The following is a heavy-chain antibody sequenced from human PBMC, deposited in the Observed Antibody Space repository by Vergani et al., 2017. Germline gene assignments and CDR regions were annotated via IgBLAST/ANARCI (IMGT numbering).Heavy chain of an antibody. CDR3: TAEKXVAFYYSYCHMDV. CDR1: GITFKNAW. D-gene: IGHD2-21*01. J-gene: IGHJ6*03. CDR2: IRSKNDGGSA. V-gene: IGHV3-15*01. Sequence: EVQVVESGGGLIKPGGSLRLSCVVSGITFKNAWINWVRQAPGKGLEWIGRIRSKNDGGSADYAASVKGRFIISRDDSKNFLYLQMNSLKIEDTALYFCTAEKXVAFYYSYCHMDVWGKGTTVTVPS.